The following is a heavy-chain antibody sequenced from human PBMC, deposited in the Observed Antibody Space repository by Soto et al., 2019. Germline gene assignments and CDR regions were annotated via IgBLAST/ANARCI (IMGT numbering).Heavy chain of an antibody. CDR1: ENTFIGYY. CDR2: ISPYSGDT. D-gene: IGHD3-3*01. Sequence: KVYCKASENTFIGYYLHWVRQAPGQGLEWMGWISPYSGDTDSAQKFQGRVTLTRDTSTRTVYMELSRLTSDDTAVYYCAWARPPQNFNPCCQGARVTVAS. CDR3: AWARPPQNFNP. J-gene: IGHJ5*02. V-gene: IGHV1-2*02.